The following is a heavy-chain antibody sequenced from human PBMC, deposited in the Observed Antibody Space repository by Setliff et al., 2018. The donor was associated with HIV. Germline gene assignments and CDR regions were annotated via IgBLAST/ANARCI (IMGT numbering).Heavy chain of an antibody. CDR2: ISSSSSTI. J-gene: IGHJ3*02. D-gene: IGHD3-10*01. CDR1: GFTFSSYS. CDR3: ARLEPGGSQAFDI. Sequence: GGSLRLSCAASGFTFSSYSMNWVRQAPGKGLEWVSYISSSSSTIYYADSVKGRFTISRDNAKNSLYLQMNSLRAEDTAVYYCARLEPGGSQAFDIWGQGTMVTVSS. V-gene: IGHV3-48*01.